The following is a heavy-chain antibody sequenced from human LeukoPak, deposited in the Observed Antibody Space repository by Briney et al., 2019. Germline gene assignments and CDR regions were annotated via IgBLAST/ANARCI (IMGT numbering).Heavy chain of an antibody. CDR2: ISGSGGST. Sequence: GGSLRLSCAASGFTFSSYAMSWVRQAPGKGLEWVSTISGSGGSTYYADSVKGRFTISRDNSKNTLYLQMNSLRAEDTAVYYCAKSSPLFYDILTGYYRNWGQGTLVTVSS. CDR1: GFTFSSYA. CDR3: AKSSPLFYDILTGYYRN. J-gene: IGHJ4*02. V-gene: IGHV3-23*01. D-gene: IGHD3-9*01.